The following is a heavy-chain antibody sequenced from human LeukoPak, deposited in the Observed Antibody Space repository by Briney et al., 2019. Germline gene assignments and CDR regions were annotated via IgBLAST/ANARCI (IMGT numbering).Heavy chain of an antibody. CDR3: ARDLGGPDY. CDR1: AFTFSEYR. CDR2: ITNDGSRT. Sequence: GGSLRLSCTASAFTFSEYRMHWVRQAPGKGLVWVSRITNDGSRTMYADSVKGRFTISRDNAKNTLYLQMDSLRAEDTAVYYCARDLGGPDYWGQGTLVTVSS. J-gene: IGHJ4*02. V-gene: IGHV3-74*03. D-gene: IGHD3-16*01.